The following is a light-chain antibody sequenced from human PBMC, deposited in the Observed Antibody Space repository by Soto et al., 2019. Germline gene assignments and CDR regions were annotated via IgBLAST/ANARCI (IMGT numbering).Light chain of an antibody. CDR3: ATWDRSLSVGV. J-gene: IGLJ2*01. CDR1: SSNIGNNY. Sequence: QSVLTQPPSVSAAPGQRVTISCSGSSSNIGNNYVFWYQQLPGTAHKLLIYDNDKRPSVIPDRFSGSKSGTSATLGITGLQTGDEADYYCATWDRSLSVGVFGGGTQLTVL. V-gene: IGLV1-51*01. CDR2: DND.